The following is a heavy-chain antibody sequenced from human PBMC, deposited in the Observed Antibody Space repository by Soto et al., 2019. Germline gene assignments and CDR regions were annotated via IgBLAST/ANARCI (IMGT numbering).Heavy chain of an antibody. CDR1: GGSISSSGYY. V-gene: IGHV4-39*02. J-gene: IGHJ6*02. Sequence: SETLSLTCTVSGGSISSSGYYGGWIRQPPGKGLEWIGSIYYSGSTSYNPSLKSRVTISVDTSKSQFSLKLSSVTAADTVVFYCARATVTRSYYYYGMDVWGQGTTVTVSS. CDR3: ARATVTRSYYYYGMDV. CDR2: IYYSGST. D-gene: IGHD4-17*01.